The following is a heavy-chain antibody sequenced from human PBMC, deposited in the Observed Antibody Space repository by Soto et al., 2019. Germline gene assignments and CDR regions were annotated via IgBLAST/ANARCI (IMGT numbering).Heavy chain of an antibody. J-gene: IGHJ3*01. CDR3: ATPPPVAADYGAYDGAFDV. CDR2: VIPLLGTR. D-gene: IGHD4-17*01. Sequence: QVQLVQSGAEVKKPGSSVKVSCRASGGTFVIYSINWVRQAPGQGLEWMGRVIPLLGTRDFAQKFQGRITLTADTSTPTAYTELSSLRSDDTAMYYCATPPPVAADYGAYDGAFDVWGQGTMVTVSS. V-gene: IGHV1-69*08. CDR1: GGTFVIYS.